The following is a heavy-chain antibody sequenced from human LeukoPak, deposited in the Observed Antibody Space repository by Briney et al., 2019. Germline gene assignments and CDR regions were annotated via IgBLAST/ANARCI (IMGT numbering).Heavy chain of an antibody. D-gene: IGHD3-22*01. CDR1: GFTFNTYN. CDR2: ISSSSSYI. Sequence: SGGSLRLSCAGSGFTFNTYNMNWVRQAPGKGLEWVSSISSSSSYIYYADSVKGRFTISRDNAKNSLYLQMNSLRAEDTAVYYCARLYDGSAYHADHLDYWGQGTLVIVSS. CDR3: ARLYDGSAYHADHLDY. V-gene: IGHV3-21*01. J-gene: IGHJ4*02.